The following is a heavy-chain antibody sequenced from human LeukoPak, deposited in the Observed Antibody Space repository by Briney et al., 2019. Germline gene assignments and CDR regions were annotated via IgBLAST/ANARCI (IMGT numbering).Heavy chain of an antibody. V-gene: IGHV1-69*04. D-gene: IGHD2-15*01. CDR1: GGTFTSYV. J-gene: IGHJ4*02. CDR2: LIPILDTT. Sequence: SVKVSCKASGGTFTSYVISWVRQAPGQGLEWMGRLIPILDTTTYAQKFQDRVTITADKSTSTAYMEPSSLRSEDTAMYYCASASYCTDSSCYSDFDYWGQGTLVTVSS. CDR3: ASASYCTDSSCYSDFDY.